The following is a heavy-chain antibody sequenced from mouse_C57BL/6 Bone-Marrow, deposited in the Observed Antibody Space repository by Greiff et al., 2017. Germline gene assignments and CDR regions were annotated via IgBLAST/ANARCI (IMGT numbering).Heavy chain of an antibody. V-gene: IGHV1-54*01. CDR2: INPGSGGT. J-gene: IGHJ4*01. D-gene: IGHD1-1*01. CDR3: AFTTVVAKGYAMDY. Sequence: VQLQQSGAELVRPGTSVKVSCKASGYAFTNYLIEWVKQRPGQGLEWIGVINPGSGGTNYNEKFKGKATLTADKSSSTAYMQLSSLTSEDSAVYYCAFTTVVAKGYAMDYWGQGTSVTVSS. CDR1: GYAFTNYL.